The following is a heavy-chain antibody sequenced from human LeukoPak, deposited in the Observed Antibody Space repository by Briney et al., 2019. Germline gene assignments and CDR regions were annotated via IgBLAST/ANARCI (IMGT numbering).Heavy chain of an antibody. V-gene: IGHV3-48*03. Sequence: PGGSLRLSCAASEFTFSSFEMNWVRQAPGKGLEWVSYIISSGSRMYYADSVKGRFTISRDNAKNSLYLQMNSLRADDTAVYYCATGMSGGFFDHWGQGTLATVSS. CDR2: IISSGSRM. CDR1: EFTFSSFE. D-gene: IGHD3-16*01. J-gene: IGHJ4*02. CDR3: ATGMSGGFFDH.